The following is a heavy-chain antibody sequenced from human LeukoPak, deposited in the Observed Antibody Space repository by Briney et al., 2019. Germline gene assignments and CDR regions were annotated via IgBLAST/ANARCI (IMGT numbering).Heavy chain of an antibody. V-gene: IGHV1-69*04. J-gene: IGHJ4*02. CDR1: GGTFSSYA. Sequence: SVKVSCKASGGTFSSYAISWVRQAPGQGLEWMGRIIPILGIANYAQKFQGRVTITADKSTSTAYMELSSLRSDDTAVYYCARVGRYCSSTSCYSLDYWGQGTLVTVSS. D-gene: IGHD2-2*01. CDR3: ARVGRYCSSTSCYSLDY. CDR2: IIPILGIA.